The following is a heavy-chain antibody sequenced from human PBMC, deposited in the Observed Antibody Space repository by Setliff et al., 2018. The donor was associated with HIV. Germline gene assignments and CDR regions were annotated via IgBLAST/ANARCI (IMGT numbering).Heavy chain of an antibody. CDR1: GFTFSNSA. CDR2: ISTSDDRT. J-gene: IGHJ3*01. CDR3: AKDYRGTLPEAFDV. V-gene: IGHV3-23*01. D-gene: IGHD1-26*01. Sequence: GGSLRLSCVASGFTFSNSAVAWVRQAPGKGLEWVSGISTSDDRTYYADSVKGRFTVSRDNSKNTLSLQMNSLRAEDTALYYCAKDYRGTLPEAFDVWGQGTMVTVSS.